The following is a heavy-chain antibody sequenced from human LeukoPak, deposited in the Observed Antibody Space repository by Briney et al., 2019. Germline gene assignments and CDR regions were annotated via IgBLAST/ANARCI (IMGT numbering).Heavy chain of an antibody. CDR3: ARQGGGFWYFDL. Sequence: PSETLSLTCTVSGGSISSYYWSWIRQPPGKGLEWIEYIYYSGSTNYNPSLKSRVTISVDTSKNQFSLKLSSVTAADTAVSYCARQGGGFWYFDLWGRGTLVTVSS. D-gene: IGHD6-25*01. J-gene: IGHJ2*01. CDR2: IYYSGST. V-gene: IGHV4-59*08. CDR1: GGSISSYY.